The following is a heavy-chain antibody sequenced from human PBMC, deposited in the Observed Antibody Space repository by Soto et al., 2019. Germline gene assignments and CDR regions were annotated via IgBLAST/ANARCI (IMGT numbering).Heavy chain of an antibody. CDR1: GYTFTNYY. D-gene: IGHD1-1*01. CDR2: IHYSGATP. CDR3: ASHDPGARFDP. V-gene: IGHV1-46*01. J-gene: IGHJ5*02. Sequence: QVQLVQSGAEVKRPGASVKVSCKASGYTFTNYYMHWVRQAPGQGLEWMGVIHYSGATPTYAQKFQGRVTMARDTSTSTVYVELSSLTSEDTAVYYCASHDPGARFDPWGQGTLVIVSS.